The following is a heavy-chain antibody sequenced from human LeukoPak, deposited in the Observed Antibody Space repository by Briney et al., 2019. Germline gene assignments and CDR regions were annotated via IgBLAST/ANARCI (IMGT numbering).Heavy chain of an antibody. Sequence: GGSLRLSCAASGFTFSSYSMNWVRQAPGKGLEWVSFIDSGSTSTKYADSVKGRFSISRDNAKNTLYLHMNSLRAEDTAVYYCARGRLSSGWYDDWGQGTLVTVSS. V-gene: IGHV3-48*04. D-gene: IGHD6-19*01. CDR2: IDSGSTST. CDR1: GFTFSSYS. CDR3: ARGRLSSGWYDD. J-gene: IGHJ4*02.